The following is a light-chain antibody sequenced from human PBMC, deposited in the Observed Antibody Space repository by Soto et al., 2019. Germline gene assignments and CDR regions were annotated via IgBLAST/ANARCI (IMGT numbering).Light chain of an antibody. V-gene: IGKV1-27*01. CDR3: QRYKRAPPLFT. CDR2: AAS. Sequence: DIQMTQSPSSLSASVGDRVTITCRASQDISNSLAWYQQKPGKVPKLVIYAASTLQSGVPSRFSGSGSGTDFTLTLSSLQPEDVATYYCQRYKRAPPLFTFGPGTKVEIK. CDR1: QDISNS. J-gene: IGKJ3*01.